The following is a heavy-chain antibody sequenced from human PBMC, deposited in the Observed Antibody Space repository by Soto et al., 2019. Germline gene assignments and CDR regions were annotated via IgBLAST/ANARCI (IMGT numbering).Heavy chain of an antibody. CDR1: GFTFSSYG. Sequence: QVQLVESGGGVVQPGNSVRLSCAASGFTFSSYGMHWVRQAPGKGLEWVAVIWYDGNTEYYADSVKGRFTISRDNSKNTLYLQINSLTAEDTAVYYCARNKGSNSWSLRLELMFEFWGQGTLVTVSS. J-gene: IGHJ4*02. CDR2: IWYDGNTE. CDR3: ARNKGSNSWSLRLELMFEF. D-gene: IGHD6-19*01. V-gene: IGHV3-33*01.